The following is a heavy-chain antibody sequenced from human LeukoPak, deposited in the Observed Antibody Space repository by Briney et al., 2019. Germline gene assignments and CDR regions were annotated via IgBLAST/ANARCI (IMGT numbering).Heavy chain of an antibody. Sequence: GGSLRLSCAASGFTVSSNYMSWVRQAPGEGLEWVSVIYSGGSTYYADSVKGRFTISRDNAKNSLYLQMNSLRAEDTAVYYCARAEWELGGGLFDYWGQGTLVTVSS. CDR3: ARAEWELGGGLFDY. V-gene: IGHV3-66*01. CDR1: GFTVSSNY. D-gene: IGHD1-26*01. CDR2: IYSGGST. J-gene: IGHJ4*02.